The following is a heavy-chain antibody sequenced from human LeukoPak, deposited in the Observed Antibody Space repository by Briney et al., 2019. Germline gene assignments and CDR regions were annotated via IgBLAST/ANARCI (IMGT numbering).Heavy chain of an antibody. CDR1: GFTFSRHW. D-gene: IGHD2-15*01. CDR2: IKQDGSEK. CDR3: ARDGMGDIKAFDI. Sequence: PGGSLRLSCTASGFTFSRHWMSWVRQAPGKGLEGVANIKQDGSEKYYVDSVKGRFTISRDNAKNSLYLQMNSLRAEDTAVYYCARDGMGDIKAFDIWGQGTMVTVSS. V-gene: IGHV3-7*05. J-gene: IGHJ3*02.